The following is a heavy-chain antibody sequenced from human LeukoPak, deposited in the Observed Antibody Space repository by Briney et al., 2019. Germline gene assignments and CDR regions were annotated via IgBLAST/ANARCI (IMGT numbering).Heavy chain of an antibody. CDR1: GGSFSGYY. D-gene: IGHD3-10*01. CDR3: ARSVRYYAGY. V-gene: IGHV4-34*01. Sequence: SETLSLTCAVYGGSFSGYYWNWLRQPLGKGLEWIGEINHSGKTNYSPSLKSRVTISVDTSKNQFSLNLSSVTAADTAVYFCARSVRYYAGYWGQGTLVTVSS. J-gene: IGHJ4*02. CDR2: INHSGKT.